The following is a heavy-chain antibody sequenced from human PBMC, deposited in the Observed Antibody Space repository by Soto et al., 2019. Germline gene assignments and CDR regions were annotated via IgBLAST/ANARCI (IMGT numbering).Heavy chain of an antibody. CDR2: IKFDGSST. J-gene: IGHJ6*02. Sequence: EVQLVESGGGLVQPGGSLRLSCVASGFTFSNYWMHWVRQAPRKGLVWVSRIKFDGSSTSYADSVKGRFTISRDNADNTVYLQMNSLRAEDTGVYYCARGVRDYYGVDVWGQGTTVTVSS. V-gene: IGHV3-74*01. CDR3: ARGVRDYYGVDV. D-gene: IGHD1-1*01. CDR1: GFTFSNYW.